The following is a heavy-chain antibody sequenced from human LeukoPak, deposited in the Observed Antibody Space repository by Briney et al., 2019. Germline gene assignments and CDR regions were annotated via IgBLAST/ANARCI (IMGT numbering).Heavy chain of an antibody. J-gene: IGHJ4*02. V-gene: IGHV1-69*05. D-gene: IGHD2-15*01. CDR1: GGTFSSYV. CDR2: IIPIFGTA. Sequence: SVKVSCKASGGTFSSYVISWVRQAPGQGLEWMGGIIPIFGTANYAQKFQGRVTITTDESTSTAYMELSSLRSEDTAVYYCARGGRNCSGGSCPYYFDYWGQGTLVTVSS. CDR3: ARGGRNCSGGSCPYYFDY.